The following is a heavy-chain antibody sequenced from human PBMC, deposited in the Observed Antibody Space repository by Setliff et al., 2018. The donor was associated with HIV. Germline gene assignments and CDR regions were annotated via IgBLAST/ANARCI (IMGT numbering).Heavy chain of an antibody. V-gene: IGHV3-23*01. Sequence: GGSLRLSCAASGFTFTDYTMNWVRQAPGKGLEWVSAISGSGGSTYYADSVKGRFTISRDNSKNTLYLQMNSLRAEDTAVYYCAKDFGSGSYYPSLFDPWGQGTLVTVSS. CDR2: ISGSGGST. J-gene: IGHJ5*02. D-gene: IGHD3-10*01. CDR1: GFTFTDYT. CDR3: AKDFGSGSYYPSLFDP.